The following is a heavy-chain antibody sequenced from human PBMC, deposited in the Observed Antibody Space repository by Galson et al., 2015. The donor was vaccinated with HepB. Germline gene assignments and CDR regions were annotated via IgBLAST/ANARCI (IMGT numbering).Heavy chain of an antibody. CDR1: GFSLSTSGMC. D-gene: IGHD3-10*01. CDR2: IDWDDDK. J-gene: IGHJ4*02. Sequence: PALVKPTQTLTLTCTFSGFSLSTSGMCVSWIRQPPGKALEWLARIDWDDDKYYSTSLKTRLTISKDTSKNQVVLTMTNMDPVDTATYYCARMGATGSVADYCTTWGITTFRGVLNSPLWGQGTLVAVFS. V-gene: IGHV2-70*11. CDR3: ARMGATGSVADYCTTWGITTFRGVLNSPL.